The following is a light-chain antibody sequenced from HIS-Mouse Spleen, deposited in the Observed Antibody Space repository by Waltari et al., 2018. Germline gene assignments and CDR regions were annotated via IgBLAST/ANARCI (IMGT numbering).Light chain of an antibody. CDR2: DDS. Sequence: SYVLTQPPPVSVAPGKTPRITCGGNNIGSKSVHGYQHKPGSAPVLVVYDDSDRPSGIPDRVSCSDSGNAATLSMSRVEAGDEADYYCQVWDSSSDRVVFGGGTKLTVL. CDR1: NIGSKS. J-gene: IGLJ2*01. V-gene: IGLV3-21*03. CDR3: QVWDSSSDRVV.